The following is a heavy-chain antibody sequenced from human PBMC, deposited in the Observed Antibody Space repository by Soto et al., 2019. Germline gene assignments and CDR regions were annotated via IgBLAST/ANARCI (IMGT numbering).Heavy chain of an antibody. CDR3: VPDALTTVAYYFDY. CDR2: ISRDSRSI. CDR1: GFRFDDYG. J-gene: IGHJ4*02. V-gene: IGHV3-9*01. Sequence: GGSLRLSCEVSGFRFDDYGMHWVRQAPGKGLEWIAGISRDSRSISYGASMKGRFTISRDNAKNSLYLQLNSLRADDTAFYYCVPDALTTVAYYFDYWGQGALVTVSS. D-gene: IGHD4-17*01.